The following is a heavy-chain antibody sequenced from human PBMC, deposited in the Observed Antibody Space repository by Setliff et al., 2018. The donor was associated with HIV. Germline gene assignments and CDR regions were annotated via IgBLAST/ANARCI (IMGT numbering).Heavy chain of an antibody. CDR2: VHYSGST. CDR1: GLSMSYNY. Sequence: SKTLSLTCTVSGLSMSYNYWTWIRQSPGKGLEWIGYVHYSGSTRYNPSLKSRVTISVDTSKKKFSLKLTSMTAADTAVYYCARSAMAKYSYGQSPIPSYWFFDLWGRGTLVTVSS. V-gene: IGHV4-59*01. CDR3: ARSAMAKYSYGQSPIPSYWFFDL. J-gene: IGHJ2*01. D-gene: IGHD1-26*01.